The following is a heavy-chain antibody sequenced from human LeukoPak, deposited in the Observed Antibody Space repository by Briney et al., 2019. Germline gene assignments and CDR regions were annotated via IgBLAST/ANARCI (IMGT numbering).Heavy chain of an antibody. D-gene: IGHD3-22*01. CDR3: ARDQYYDSSGYSNWFDP. CDR2: IIPIFGTA. CDR1: GGTFSSCA. V-gene: IGHV1-69*05. Sequence: SVKVSCKASGGTFSSCAISWVRQAPGQGLEWMGRIIPIFGTANYAQKFQGRVTITTDESTSTAYMELSGLRSEDTAVYYCARDQYYDSSGYSNWFDPSSQGTLVTVSS. J-gene: IGHJ5*02.